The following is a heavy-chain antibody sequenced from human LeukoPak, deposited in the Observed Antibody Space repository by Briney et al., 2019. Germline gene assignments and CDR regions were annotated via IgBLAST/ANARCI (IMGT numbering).Heavy chain of an antibody. CDR1: GFTFSSYG. CDR3: ASFRAAAAGTA. D-gene: IGHD6-13*01. J-gene: IGHJ5*02. Sequence: GGSLRLSCAASGFTFSSYGMTWVRQAPGKGLEWVSLVSLSDNIFYADSVKGRFTISRDNSKNTLYLQMNSLRAEDTAVYYCASFRAAAAGTAWGQRTLVTVSS. CDR2: VSLSDNI. V-gene: IGHV3-23*01.